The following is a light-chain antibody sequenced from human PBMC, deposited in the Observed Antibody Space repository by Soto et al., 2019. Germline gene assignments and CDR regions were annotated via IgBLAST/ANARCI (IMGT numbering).Light chain of an antibody. V-gene: IGKV1-5*03. CDR3: QQYNSYSLT. CDR1: QTISSW. Sequence: DIQMTQSPSTLSGSVGDRVTITCRASQTISSWLAWYQQKPGKAPKLLIYKASTLKSGVPSRFSGSGSGTEFTLTISSLQPDDFATYYCQQYNSYSLTFGGGTKVDIK. J-gene: IGKJ4*01. CDR2: KAS.